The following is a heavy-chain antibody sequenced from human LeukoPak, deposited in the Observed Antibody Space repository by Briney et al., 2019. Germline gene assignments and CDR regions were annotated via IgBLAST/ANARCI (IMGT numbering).Heavy chain of an antibody. CDR2: MYYSGST. Sequence: SQTLSLTCTVSGGSISSGDYYWSWIRQPPGKGLEWIAYMYYSGSTYYNPSLKSRVTMSADTSKNQLSLKLSSVTATDTAVYYCARPYYYDSRIDPWGQGILVTVSS. CDR3: ARPYYYDSRIDP. CDR1: GGSISSGDYY. V-gene: IGHV4-30-4*01. D-gene: IGHD3-22*01. J-gene: IGHJ5*02.